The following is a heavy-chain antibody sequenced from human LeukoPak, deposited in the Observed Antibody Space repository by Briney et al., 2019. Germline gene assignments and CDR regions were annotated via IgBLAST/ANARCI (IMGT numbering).Heavy chain of an antibody. CDR1: GITFRGYA. D-gene: IGHD3-10*01. CDR2: ISNDGDNK. J-gene: IGHJ6*03. V-gene: IGHV3-30*18. CDR3: TKDDGSGSYSAHHFYYYYMDV. Sequence: PGSSLRLSCAASGITFRGYAMHWVTQAPARGLEYMTDISNDGDNKYYADSVKGRFTISRDDSKQTLYLQMNSLSAEDTAVYYCTKDDGSGSYSAHHFYYYYMDVWGKGTTVTVSS.